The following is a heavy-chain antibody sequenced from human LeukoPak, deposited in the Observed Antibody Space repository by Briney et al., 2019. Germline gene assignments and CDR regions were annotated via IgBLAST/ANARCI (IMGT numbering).Heavy chain of an antibody. Sequence: QPGRSLRLSCAASGFTFSSYGMHWVRQAPGKGLEWVAVISYDGSNKYYADSVKGRFTISRDNSKNTLYLQMNSLRAEDTAVYYCARDVSGYYYESRGFDYWGQGTLVTVSS. V-gene: IGHV3-30*03. CDR2: ISYDGSNK. CDR3: ARDVSGYYYESRGFDY. J-gene: IGHJ4*02. D-gene: IGHD3-22*01. CDR1: GFTFSSYG.